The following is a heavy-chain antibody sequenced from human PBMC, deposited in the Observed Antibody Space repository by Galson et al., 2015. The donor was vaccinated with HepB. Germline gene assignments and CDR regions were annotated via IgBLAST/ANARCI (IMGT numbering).Heavy chain of an antibody. CDR3: ARGSRWPWHDAFDI. CDR1: GFTFSSYW. D-gene: IGHD4-23*01. J-gene: IGHJ3*02. Sequence: PLRLSCAASGFTFSSYWMSWGRQAPGKGLEWVANIKQDGSEKYYVDSVKGRFTISRDNAKNSLYLQMNSLRAEDTAVYYCARGSRWPWHDAFDIWGQGTMVTVSS. V-gene: IGHV3-7*01. CDR2: IKQDGSEK.